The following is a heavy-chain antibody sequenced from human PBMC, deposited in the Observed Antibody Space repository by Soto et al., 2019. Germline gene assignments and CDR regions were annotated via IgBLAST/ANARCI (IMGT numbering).Heavy chain of an antibody. CDR1: GGSVSSGRNY. J-gene: IGHJ6*02. D-gene: IGHD2-21*02. V-gene: IGHV4-61*01. Sequence: LSLTCTVSGGSVSSGRNYWNWIRQPPGKGLEWIGYMYYSGSTNYNPSLKSRVTISVDTSKNQFSLKLTSVTAADTAVYYCARGSHCGGDCYSGYSYYYGMDVWGQGPTVTVSS. CDR3: ARGSHCGGDCYSGYSYYYGMDV. CDR2: MYYSGST.